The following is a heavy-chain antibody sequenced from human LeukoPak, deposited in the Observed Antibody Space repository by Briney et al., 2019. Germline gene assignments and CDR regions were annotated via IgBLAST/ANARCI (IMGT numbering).Heavy chain of an antibody. D-gene: IGHD6-13*01. CDR1: GYTFTDYY. Sequence: ASVKVSCKASGYTFTDYYMHWVQQAPGKGLEWMGRVDPADGEAAYAEKFQGRVTITADPSRDTAYMELASLRAEDTAVYYCARGSSSWYSRWFDPWGQGTLVTVSS. J-gene: IGHJ5*02. V-gene: IGHV1-69-2*01. CDR3: ARGSSSWYSRWFDP. CDR2: VDPADGEA.